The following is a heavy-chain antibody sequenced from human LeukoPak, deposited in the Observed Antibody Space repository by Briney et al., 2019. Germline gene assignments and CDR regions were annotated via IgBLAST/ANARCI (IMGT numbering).Heavy chain of an antibody. J-gene: IGHJ3*02. Sequence: TTETLSLTCAVSGGSIRSGGYSRSWIRQPPGKGLEWIGYIYHSGSTYYNPSLKSRVTISVDRSKNQFSLKLSSVTAADTAVYYCASSSGYYTNDAFDIWGQGTMVTVSS. D-gene: IGHD3-22*01. V-gene: IGHV4-30-2*01. CDR3: ASSSGYYTNDAFDI. CDR1: GGSIRSGGYS. CDR2: IYHSGST.